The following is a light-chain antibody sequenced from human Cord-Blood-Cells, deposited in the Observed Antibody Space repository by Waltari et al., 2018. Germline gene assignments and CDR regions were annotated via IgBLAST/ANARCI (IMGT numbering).Light chain of an antibody. CDR3: QQSYSTPPKLT. CDR1: QSIRRY. Sequence: DIQMTQSPSSLSASVGDRVTITCRASQSIRRYLNWYQQKPGKAPKLLIYAASSLQSGVPSRFSGSGSGTDFTLTISSLQPEDFATYYCQQSYSTPPKLTFGGGTKVEIK. CDR2: AAS. J-gene: IGKJ4*01. V-gene: IGKV1-39*01.